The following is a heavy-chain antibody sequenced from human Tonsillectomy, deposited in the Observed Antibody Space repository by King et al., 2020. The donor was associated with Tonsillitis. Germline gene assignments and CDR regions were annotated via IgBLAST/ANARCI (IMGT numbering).Heavy chain of an antibody. CDR2: ISGSGGRT. J-gene: IGHJ4*02. Sequence: VQLVESGGGLVQPGGSLRLSCAASGFTFSSSAMTWVRQAPGKGLEWVSGISGSGGRTNYADSVKGRFTISRDNSKNTLYLQMNILGAEDTALYYCAKVVSTAMVYYFDYWGQGTLATVSS. CDR1: GFTFSSSA. CDR3: AKVVSTAMVYYFDY. D-gene: IGHD5-18*01. V-gene: IGHV3-23*04.